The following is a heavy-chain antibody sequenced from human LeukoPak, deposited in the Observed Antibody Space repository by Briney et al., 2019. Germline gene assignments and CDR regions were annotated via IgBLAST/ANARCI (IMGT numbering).Heavy chain of an antibody. Sequence: SGPTLVNPTQTLTPTCTFSGFSLSTSGVGVGWIRQPPGKALEWLALIYWNDDKRYSPSLKSRLSITKDTSKNQVVLTMTNMDPVDTATYYCAHRPRSSSFEYHFDYWGQGTLVTVSS. V-gene: IGHV2-5*01. CDR1: GFSLSTSGVG. CDR3: AHRPRSSSFEYHFDY. D-gene: IGHD2-2*02. J-gene: IGHJ4*02. CDR2: IYWNDDK.